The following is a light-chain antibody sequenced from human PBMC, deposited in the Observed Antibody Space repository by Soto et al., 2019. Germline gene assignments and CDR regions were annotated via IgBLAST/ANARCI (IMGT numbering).Light chain of an antibody. CDR1: QSISSW. CDR3: QQYDSYSPYT. V-gene: IGKV1-5*01. J-gene: IGKJ2*01. Sequence: DIQMTQSPSTLSASVGDRVTITCRASQSISSWLAWYQQKPGKAPKLLIYDASSLESGVPSRLRCSGSGTEFALTFSSLQPDDVSTFYGQQYDSYSPYTFGQGTELVIK. CDR2: DAS.